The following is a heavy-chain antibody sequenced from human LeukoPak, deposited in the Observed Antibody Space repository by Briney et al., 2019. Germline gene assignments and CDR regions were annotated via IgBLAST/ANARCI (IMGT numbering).Heavy chain of an antibody. CDR1: GGSFSGYY. Sequence: SETLSLTCAVFGGSFSGYYWSWIRQSPEKGLEWIGEMSHTDATNYNPSLKSRVTVSVDTSKKQFSLNLRSVTAADTAVYYCARGLHYNILTGGMDVWGQGTTVIVSS. D-gene: IGHD3-9*01. V-gene: IGHV4-34*01. CDR3: ARGLHYNILTGGMDV. CDR2: MSHTDAT. J-gene: IGHJ6*02.